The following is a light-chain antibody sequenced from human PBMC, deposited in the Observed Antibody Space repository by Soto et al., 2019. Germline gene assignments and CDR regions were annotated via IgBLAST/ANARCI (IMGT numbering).Light chain of an antibody. J-gene: IGKJ3*01. CDR2: GAS. CDR3: QQYGTPRSVT. CDR1: QSFSSIY. Sequence: IVLTQSPGTLSLSPGERATLSCRASQSFSSIYLAWYQQQPGQAPRLLIYGASTRATGIPDRFSGSGSGTDFTLTISSLEPADFAVYYCQQYGTPRSVTFGHGTKVDI. V-gene: IGKV3-20*01.